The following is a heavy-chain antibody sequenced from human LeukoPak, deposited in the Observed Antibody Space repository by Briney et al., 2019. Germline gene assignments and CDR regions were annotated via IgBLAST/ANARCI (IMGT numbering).Heavy chain of an antibody. D-gene: IGHD6-6*01. J-gene: IGHJ4*02. CDR1: GASISTLY. CDR2: VYYTGST. CDR3: ARHGVYSSSSYFDY. Sequence: PSETLSLTCSVSGASISTLYWSWIRQPPGKGPEWIGYVYYTGSTNYNPSLKSRVTIFPDTSKNQFSLRLTSVTAADTAVYYCARHGVYSSSSYFDYLGQGTLVTVSS. V-gene: IGHV4-59*08.